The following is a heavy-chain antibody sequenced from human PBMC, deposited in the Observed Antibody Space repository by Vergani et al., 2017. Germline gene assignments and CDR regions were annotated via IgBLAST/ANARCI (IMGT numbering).Heavy chain of an antibody. D-gene: IGHD4-17*01. CDR1: GFTFSSYG. Sequence: QVQLVESVGGVVQPGGSLRLSCAASGFTFSSYGMHWVRQAPGKGLEWVAVIWYDGSNKYDADSVKGRFTSSRDNSKNTLYRQMNRRRAEETAVYYCAGARLRGLGFEPWGQGTLVTVSS. J-gene: IGHJ5*02. V-gene: IGHV3-33*01. CDR2: IWYDGSNK. CDR3: AGARLRGLGFEP.